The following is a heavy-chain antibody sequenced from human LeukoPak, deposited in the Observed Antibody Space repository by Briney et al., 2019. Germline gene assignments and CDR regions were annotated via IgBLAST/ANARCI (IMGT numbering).Heavy chain of an antibody. Sequence: SETLSLTCTVSGGSISSYYWSWIRQPPGKGLEWIGYIYYSGSTNYNPSLKSRLTISVDTSKNQFSLKLSSVTAADTAMYYCARTTVTYNWFDPWGQGTLVTVSS. J-gene: IGHJ5*02. CDR1: GGSISSYY. D-gene: IGHD4-11*01. V-gene: IGHV4-59*08. CDR2: IYYSGST. CDR3: ARTTVTYNWFDP.